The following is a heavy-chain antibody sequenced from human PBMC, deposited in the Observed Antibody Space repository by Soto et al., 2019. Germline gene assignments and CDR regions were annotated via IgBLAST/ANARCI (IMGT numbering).Heavy chain of an antibody. D-gene: IGHD1-1*01. CDR2: TYYRSKWYN. CDR1: GDSVSSNGAT. V-gene: IGHV6-1*01. CDR3: ARAHLGRDRYILEPFDP. J-gene: IGHJ5*02. Sequence: SQTLSLTCAISGDSVSSNGATWNWIRQSPSRGLEWLGRTYYRSKWYNDYAISVKSRITINPDTSTNQFSLRLNSVIPEDTAVYYCARAHLGRDRYILEPFDPWGQGTLVTVSS.